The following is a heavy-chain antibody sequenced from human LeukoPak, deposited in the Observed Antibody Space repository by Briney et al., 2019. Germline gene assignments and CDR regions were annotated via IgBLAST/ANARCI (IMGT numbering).Heavy chain of an antibody. CDR2: SSSSGSTI. V-gene: IGHV3-11*01. J-gene: IGHJ4*02. D-gene: IGHD3/OR15-3a*01. CDR3: ARRRDFIDY. Sequence: GGSLRLSCAASGFILSDYYMIWIRQAPGKGLEWVSYSSSSGSTIYYADSVKGRFAISRDNAKNSLYLQMNSLRAEDTAVYYCARRRDFIDYWGQGTLVTVSS. CDR1: GFILSDYY.